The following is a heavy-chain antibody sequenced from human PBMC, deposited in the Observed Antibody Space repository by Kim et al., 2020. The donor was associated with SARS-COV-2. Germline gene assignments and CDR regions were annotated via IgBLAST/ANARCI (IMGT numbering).Heavy chain of an antibody. D-gene: IGHD4-17*01. CDR3: ARTARDYGDHYFDY. J-gene: IGHJ4*02. Sequence: ADSVQGRFTSSRDNAKNSLNLQMNSLGAEDTAVYYCARTARDYGDHYFDYWGQGTLVTVSS. V-gene: IGHV3-11*01.